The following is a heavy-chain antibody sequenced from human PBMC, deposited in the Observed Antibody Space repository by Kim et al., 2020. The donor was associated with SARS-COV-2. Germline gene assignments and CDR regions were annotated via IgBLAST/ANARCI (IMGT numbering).Heavy chain of an antibody. CDR2: ISYDGSNK. V-gene: IGHV3-30*04. CDR3: ASTPRIPGYSGYDWGSWRTHFDY. J-gene: IGHJ4*02. CDR1: GFTFSSYA. D-gene: IGHD5-12*01. Sequence: GGSLRLSCAASGFTFSSYAMHWVRQAPGKGLEWVAVISYDGSNKYYADSVKGRFTISRDNSKNTLYLQMNSLRAEDTAVYYCASTPRIPGYSGYDWGSWRTHFDYWGQGTLVTVSS.